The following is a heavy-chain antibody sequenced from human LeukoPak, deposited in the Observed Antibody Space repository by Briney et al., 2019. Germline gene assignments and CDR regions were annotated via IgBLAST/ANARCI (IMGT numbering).Heavy chain of an antibody. CDR2: ISGSGGSV. CDR3: AKTPGSKYCTSTTCLEYFQY. V-gene: IGHV3-23*01. Sequence: QTGGSLRLSCAASGFTFNSYAMTWVSQAPGKGLEWVSTISGSGGSVYYADSVKGRFTISRDNSRDTLFLQMNSLRAEDTAMYYCAKTPGSKYCTSTTCLEYFQYWGQGALVTVSS. CDR1: GFTFNSYA. D-gene: IGHD2-2*01. J-gene: IGHJ1*01.